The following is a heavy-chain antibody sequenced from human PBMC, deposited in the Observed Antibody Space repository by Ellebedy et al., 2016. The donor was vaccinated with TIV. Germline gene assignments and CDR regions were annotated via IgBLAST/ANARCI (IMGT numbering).Heavy chain of an antibody. Sequence: MPSETLSLTCTVSGGSISSGGYYWSWIRQHPGKGLEWIGYIYYSGSTYYNPSLKSRVTISVDTSKNQFSLKLSSVTAADTAVYYCARAVGYSYGYRFVFDYWGQGTLVTVSS. V-gene: IGHV4-31*03. CDR3: ARAVGYSYGYRFVFDY. D-gene: IGHD5-18*01. J-gene: IGHJ4*02. CDR1: GGSISSGGYY. CDR2: IYYSGST.